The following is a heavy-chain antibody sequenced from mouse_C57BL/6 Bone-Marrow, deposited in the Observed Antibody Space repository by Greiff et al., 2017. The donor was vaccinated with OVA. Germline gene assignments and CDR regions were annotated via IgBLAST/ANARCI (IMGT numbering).Heavy chain of an antibody. Sequence: VQLQQSGPELVKPGASVKISCKASGYSFTSYYIHWVKQRPGQGLEWIGWIYPGSGNTKYNEKFKGKATLTADTSSSTAYMQLSSLTSEDSAVYYCARWDYGLFDYWGQGTTLTVSS. D-gene: IGHD1-1*01. CDR1: GYSFTSYY. J-gene: IGHJ2*01. V-gene: IGHV1-66*01. CDR2: IYPGSGNT. CDR3: ARWDYGLFDY.